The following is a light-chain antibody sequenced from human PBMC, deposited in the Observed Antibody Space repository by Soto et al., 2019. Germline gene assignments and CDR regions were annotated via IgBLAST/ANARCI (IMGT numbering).Light chain of an antibody. Sequence: EIVLTQSPGTLSLSPGERATLSCRASQSVSSSYLAWYQQKPGQAPRLLIYGASSRATGSPDRFSGSGCGTDFTLTISRLEPEDFAVYYCQQHGSSPITFGQGTRLEIK. CDR1: QSVSSSY. CDR3: QQHGSSPIT. V-gene: IGKV3-20*01. J-gene: IGKJ5*01. CDR2: GAS.